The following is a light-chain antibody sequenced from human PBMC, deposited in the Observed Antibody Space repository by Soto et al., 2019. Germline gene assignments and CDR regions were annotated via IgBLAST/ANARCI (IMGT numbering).Light chain of an antibody. V-gene: IGKV1-5*01. CDR3: QQEYT. CDR2: DAS. CDR1: QSSRSW. Sequence: DVQLTQSPSTLSASEGDRVTISCRASQSSRSWLAWYQQKPGKAPKLLIYDASTLESGVPSRFSGSGSGTEFTLTISSLQPDDFATYYCQQEYTFGRGTRLEIK. J-gene: IGKJ5*01.